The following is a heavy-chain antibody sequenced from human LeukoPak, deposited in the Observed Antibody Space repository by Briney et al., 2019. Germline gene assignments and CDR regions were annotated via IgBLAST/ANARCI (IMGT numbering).Heavy chain of an antibody. J-gene: IGHJ5*01. V-gene: IGHV1-2*02. CDR3: ARERTPIALKIMIIFDS. CDR1: GYTFTDYC. D-gene: IGHD3-16*01. CDR2: INPHGGVT. Sequence: GASVKVSCKASGYTFTDYCIHWVRQVPGQGLEWMASINPHGGVTNSAQEFQGRVTVTRDASISTAYLELSGLRSDDTAVYYCARERTPIALKIMIIFDSWGQGTLVTVSS.